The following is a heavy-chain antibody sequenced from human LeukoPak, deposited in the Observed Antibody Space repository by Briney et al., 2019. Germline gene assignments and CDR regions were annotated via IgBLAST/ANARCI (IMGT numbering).Heavy chain of an antibody. V-gene: IGHV1-8*03. J-gene: IGHJ3*02. D-gene: IGHD2-2*01. CDR2: MNPNSGNT. Sequence: GASVKVSCKASGYTFTSYYMHWVRQAPGQGLEWMGWMNPNSGNTGYAQKFQGRVTITRNTSISTAYMELSSLRSEDTAVYYCARACSTSCLDAFDIWGQGTMVTVSS. CDR3: ARACSTSCLDAFDI. CDR1: GYTFTSYY.